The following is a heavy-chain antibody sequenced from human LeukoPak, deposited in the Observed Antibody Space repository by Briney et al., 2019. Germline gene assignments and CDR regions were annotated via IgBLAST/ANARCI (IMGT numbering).Heavy chain of an antibody. Sequence: ASVKVSCKASGYTFTNFYIHWVRQAPGQGLEWMGWINPNSGGTDYAQKFQGRVIMTRDTSITTAYMELNSLISDDTAVYYCARGLAIFGVVIPTFFDSWGQGTLVTVSS. CDR2: INPNSGGT. J-gene: IGHJ4*02. CDR3: ARGLAIFGVVIPTFFDS. D-gene: IGHD3-3*01. CDR1: GYTFTNFY. V-gene: IGHV1-2*02.